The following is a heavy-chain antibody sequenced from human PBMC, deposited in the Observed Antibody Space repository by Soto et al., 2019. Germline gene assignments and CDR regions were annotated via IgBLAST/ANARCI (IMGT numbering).Heavy chain of an antibody. CDR1: GGSISSYY. Sequence: SETLSLTCTVSGGSISSYYWSWIRQPPGKGLEWIGYIYYSGSTNYNPSLKSRVTISVDTSKNQFSLKLSSVTAADTAVYYCARVPYYYGMDVWGQGTTVTVSS. J-gene: IGHJ6*02. CDR3: ARVPYYYGMDV. CDR2: IYYSGST. V-gene: IGHV4-59*01.